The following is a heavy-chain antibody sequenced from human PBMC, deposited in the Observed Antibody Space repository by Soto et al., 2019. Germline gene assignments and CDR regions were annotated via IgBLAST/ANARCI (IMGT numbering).Heavy chain of an antibody. Sequence: GGSLRLSCAASGFTFSSYEMNWVRQAPGKGLEWVANIKQDGSEKYYVDSVKGRFTISRDNAKNSLYLQMNRLRAEDTAVYYCASDAIFQSVWFDPWGQGTLVTVSS. CDR1: GFTFSSYE. CDR3: ASDAIFQSVWFDP. J-gene: IGHJ5*02. V-gene: IGHV3-7*01. CDR2: IKQDGSEK. D-gene: IGHD2-2*02.